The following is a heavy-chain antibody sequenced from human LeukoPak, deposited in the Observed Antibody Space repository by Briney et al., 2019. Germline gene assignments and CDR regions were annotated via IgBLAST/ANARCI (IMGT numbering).Heavy chain of an antibody. J-gene: IGHJ5*02. CDR2: IYYSGST. CDR1: GGSISSYY. Sequence: PSETLSLTCTVSGGSISSYYWSWIRQPPGKGLEWIGYIYYSGSTNYNPSLKSRVTISVDTSKNQFSLKLSSVTAADTAVYYCARHKGYYGSRSFNGWFDPWGQGTLVTVSS. CDR3: ARHKGYYGSRSFNGWFDP. V-gene: IGHV4-59*01. D-gene: IGHD3-10*01.